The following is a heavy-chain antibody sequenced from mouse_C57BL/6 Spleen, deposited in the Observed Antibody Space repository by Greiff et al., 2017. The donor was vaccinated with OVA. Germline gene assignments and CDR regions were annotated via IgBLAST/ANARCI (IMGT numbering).Heavy chain of an antibody. CDR1: GYMFTDYY. Sequence: VQLQQSGPELVKPGASVKLSCKASGYMFTDYYMKWVKQSPGTSLELIGDINPNNGGTSYNQKFKGKATLTVDKSSSTAYMELRSLTSEDSAVYYCARCTTVVAEGFDYWGQGTTLTVSA. D-gene: IGHD1-1*01. V-gene: IGHV1-26*01. CDR3: ARCTTVVAEGFDY. CDR2: INPNNGGT. J-gene: IGHJ2*01.